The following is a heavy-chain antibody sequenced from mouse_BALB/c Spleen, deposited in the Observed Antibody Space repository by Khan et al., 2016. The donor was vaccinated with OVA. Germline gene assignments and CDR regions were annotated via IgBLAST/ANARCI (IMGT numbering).Heavy chain of an antibody. J-gene: IGHJ3*01. CDR3: ARLAYYYKSEGFAY. CDR1: GFTFSTYG. V-gene: IGHV5-6*01. CDR2: ISSGGHYT. Sequence: EVMLVESGGDLVKTGGSLKLSCAASGFTFSTYGMSWVRQTPDKRLEWVATISSGGHYTYYIDSVKGRFTISRDNAKNILYLQMTSLRSEDTAIYYCARLAYYYKSEGFAYWGQGTLVTVSA. D-gene: IGHD1-1*01.